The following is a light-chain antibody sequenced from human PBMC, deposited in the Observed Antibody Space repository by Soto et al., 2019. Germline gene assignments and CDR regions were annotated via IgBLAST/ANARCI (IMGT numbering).Light chain of an antibody. J-gene: IGLJ3*02. CDR3: CSYAGSYTNWV. CDR1: SSDVGGYNY. V-gene: IGLV2-11*01. CDR2: DVS. Sequence: QSALTQPRSVSGSPGQSVTISCTGTSSDVGGYNYVSWYQQHPGKAPKLMIYDVSKRPSGVPDRFSRSKSGNTASLTISGLQAEDEADYYCCSYAGSYTNWVFGGGTKLTVL.